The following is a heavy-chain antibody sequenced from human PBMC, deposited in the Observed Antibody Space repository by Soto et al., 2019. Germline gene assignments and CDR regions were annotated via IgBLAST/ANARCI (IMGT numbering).Heavy chain of an antibody. V-gene: IGHV4-31*03. CDR2: IYYSGST. D-gene: IGHD2-15*01. Sequence: QVQLQESGPGLVKPSQTLSLTCTVSGGSISSGGYYWSWIRQHPGKGLEWIGYIYYSGSTYYNPSLKCRVTISVDTSKNQFSLKLSSVTAADTAVYYCARDYCSGGSCYSGYYGMDVWGQGTTVTVSS. J-gene: IGHJ6*02. CDR1: GGSISSGGYY. CDR3: ARDYCSGGSCYSGYYGMDV.